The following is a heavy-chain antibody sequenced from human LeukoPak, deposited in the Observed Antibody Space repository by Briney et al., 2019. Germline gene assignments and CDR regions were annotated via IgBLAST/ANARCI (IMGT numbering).Heavy chain of an antibody. CDR2: ISSSSSTI. D-gene: IGHD5-24*01. CDR1: GFTFSSYS. J-gene: IGHJ4*02. Sequence: GGSLRLSCAASGFTFSSYSMNWVRQAPGKGLEWVSYISSSSSTIYYADSVKGRFTISRDNAKNSLYLQMNSLRAEDTAVYYCAREKAGEMATIFAIREGYYFDYWGRGTLVTVSS. V-gene: IGHV3-48*04. CDR3: AREKAGEMATIFAIREGYYFDY.